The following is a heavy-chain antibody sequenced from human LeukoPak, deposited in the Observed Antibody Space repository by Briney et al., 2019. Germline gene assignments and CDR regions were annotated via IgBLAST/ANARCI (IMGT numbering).Heavy chain of an antibody. J-gene: IGHJ4*02. CDR1: GESFSDYY. CDR2: INHVGYA. V-gene: IGHV4-34*01. CDR3: ARHNMSLQTRFDF. D-gene: IGHD4-11*01. Sequence: SETLSLTCGVSGESFSDYYWSWIRQSPGSGLEWIGEINHVGYANLKPSLKGRVTVSVDSSKSHFSLRLTSVTAADTAIYYCARHNMSLQTRFDFWGQGTPVTVSS.